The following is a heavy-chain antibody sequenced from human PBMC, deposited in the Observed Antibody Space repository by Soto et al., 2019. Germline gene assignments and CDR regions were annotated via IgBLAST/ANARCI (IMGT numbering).Heavy chain of an antibody. J-gene: IGHJ6*03. CDR1: GGSFSGYY. Sequence: QVQLQQWGAGLLKPSETLSLTCAVYGGSFSGYYWSWIRQPPGKGLEWIGEINHSGSTNYNRSLKSRVTISVDTSKNQFSLKLSSVTAADTAVYYCARKVIGSGSYSRVKYYYYMDVWGKGTTVTVSS. CDR2: INHSGST. V-gene: IGHV4-34*01. CDR3: ARKVIGSGSYSRVKYYYYMDV. D-gene: IGHD3-10*01.